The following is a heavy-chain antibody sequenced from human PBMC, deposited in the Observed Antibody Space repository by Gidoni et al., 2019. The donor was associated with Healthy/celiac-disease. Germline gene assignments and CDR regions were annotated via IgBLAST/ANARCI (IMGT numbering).Heavy chain of an antibody. J-gene: IGHJ4*02. CDR2: ISYVGSNK. CDR1: GFTFSSYG. CDR3: AKGVGYYDFWSGSGADY. Sequence: QVQLVESGGGVVQPGRSLRLSCAASGFTFSSYGMHWVRQAPGKGPEWVAVISYVGSNKYYADSVKGRFTISRDNSKNTLYLQMNSLRAEDTAVYYCAKGVGYYDFWSGSGADYWGQGTLVTVSS. V-gene: IGHV3-30*18. D-gene: IGHD3-3*01.